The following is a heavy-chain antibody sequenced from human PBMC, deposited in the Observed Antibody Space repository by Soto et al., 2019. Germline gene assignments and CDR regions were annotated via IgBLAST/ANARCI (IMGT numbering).Heavy chain of an antibody. V-gene: IGHV4-61*01. CDR3: AVTYCGGDCYHQH. J-gene: IGHJ1*01. Sequence: ETLSLTCTVSGGSVSSGSYYWSWIRQPPGKGLEWIGYIYYSGSTNYNPSLKSRVTISVDTSKNQFSLKLSSVTAADTAVYYCAVTYCGGDCYHQHWGQGTLVTVSS. D-gene: IGHD2-21*02. CDR2: IYYSGST. CDR1: GGSVSSGSYY.